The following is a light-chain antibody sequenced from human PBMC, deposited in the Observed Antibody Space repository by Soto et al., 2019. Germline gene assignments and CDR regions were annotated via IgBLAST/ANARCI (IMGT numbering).Light chain of an antibody. CDR3: QQYKNWPPIT. J-gene: IGKJ4*01. V-gene: IGKV3-15*01. CDR2: SAS. Sequence: EIVMTQSPATLSVSPGERATLSCRASQSIRNNLAWYQQKLGQAPRLLIYSASIRATGIPARFSGSGSGTEFTPTISGLQSEDFAVYYCQQYKNWPPITFGGGTKLEIK. CDR1: QSIRNN.